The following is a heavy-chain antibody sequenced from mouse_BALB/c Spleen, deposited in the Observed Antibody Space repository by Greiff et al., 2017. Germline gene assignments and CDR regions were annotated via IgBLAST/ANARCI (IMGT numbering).Heavy chain of an antibody. CDR3: ARKGGSGRHYAMDY. D-gene: IGHD1-1*02. CDR2: IWSGGST. V-gene: IGHV2-2*02. CDR1: GFSLTSYG. J-gene: IGHJ4*01. Sequence: QVQLKESGPGLVQPSQSLSITCTVSGFSLTSYGVHWVRQSPGKGLEWLGVIWSGGSTDYNAAFISRLSISKDNSKSQVFFKMNSLQANDTAIYYCARKGGSGRHYAMDYWGQGTSVTVSS.